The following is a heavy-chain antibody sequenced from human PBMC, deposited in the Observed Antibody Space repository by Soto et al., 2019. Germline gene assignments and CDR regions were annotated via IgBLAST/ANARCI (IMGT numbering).Heavy chain of an antibody. CDR2: IYYRGST. Sequence: QLQLQESGPGLVKPSETLSLTCTVSGGSISSSSYYWGWIRQPPGKGLEWIGSIYYRGSTYYNPSLKGRVTISVDTSKNQFSLKLSSVTAADTAVYYCAGGAVAAPGAFDIWGQGTMVTVSS. V-gene: IGHV4-39*01. CDR1: GGSISSSSYY. J-gene: IGHJ3*02. D-gene: IGHD6-19*01. CDR3: AGGAVAAPGAFDI.